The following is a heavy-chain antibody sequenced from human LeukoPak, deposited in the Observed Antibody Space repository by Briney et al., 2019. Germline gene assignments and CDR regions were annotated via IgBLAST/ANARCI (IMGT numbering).Heavy chain of an antibody. J-gene: IGHJ4*02. Sequence: GGSLRLSCAASGFTFSNSWMSWVRQAPGKGLEWVSVIYSGGSTYYADSVKGRFTISRDNSKNTLYLQMNSLRAEDTAVYYCARVSRGSFDYWGQGTLVTVSS. V-gene: IGHV3-53*01. CDR1: GFTFSNSW. D-gene: IGHD3-10*01. CDR3: ARVSRGSFDY. CDR2: IYSGGST.